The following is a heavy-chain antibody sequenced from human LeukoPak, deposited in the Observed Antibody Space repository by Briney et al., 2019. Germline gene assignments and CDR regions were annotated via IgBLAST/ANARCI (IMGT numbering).Heavy chain of an antibody. CDR3: AKAPGHGETYLHNWFDP. V-gene: IGHV3-23*01. D-gene: IGHD2-21*01. Sequence: PGGSLRLSCAVSGFTFSSYSMNWVRHAPGEGLEWVSSISSSGGVTDSADSVKGRFTISRDNSKKPLYLQMNSLRADDTPAYYCAKAPGHGETYLHNWFDPWGQGTLFTASS. CDR1: GFTFSSYS. CDR2: ISSSGGVT. J-gene: IGHJ5*02.